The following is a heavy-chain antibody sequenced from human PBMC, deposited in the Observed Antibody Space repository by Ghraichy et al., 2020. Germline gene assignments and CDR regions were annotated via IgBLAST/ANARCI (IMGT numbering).Heavy chain of an antibody. V-gene: IGHV3-21*01. CDR2: VSSSSSDI. CDR3: ARGPDYGRNRMQWYFQD. CDR1: GFTFSSYS. D-gene: IGHD4-23*01. Sequence: GGSLRLSCAASGFTFSSYSMNWVRQAPGKGLEWVSSVSSSSSDIYYADSVKGRVTISRDNAKNSLYLQMDSLRVEDTAVYYCARGPDYGRNRMQWYFQDWGQGTLVTVSS. J-gene: IGHJ1*01.